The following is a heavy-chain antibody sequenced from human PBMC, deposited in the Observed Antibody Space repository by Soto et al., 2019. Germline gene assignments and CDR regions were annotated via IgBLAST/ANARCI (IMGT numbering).Heavy chain of an antibody. J-gene: IGHJ4*02. CDR3: AKARDQQWVRLPFDY. CDR1: GFFFSSYT. Sequence: EVQLLESGGGLVQPGGSLRLSCVGSGFFFSSYTMTWVRQAPGKGLEWVSSFSATSENTDYADSVRGRFTISRDNTKNTLFLKMNSLTAEATAMYYCAKARDQQWVRLPFDYGGQGILVSDSS. D-gene: IGHD6-19*01. V-gene: IGHV3-23*01. CDR2: FSATSENT.